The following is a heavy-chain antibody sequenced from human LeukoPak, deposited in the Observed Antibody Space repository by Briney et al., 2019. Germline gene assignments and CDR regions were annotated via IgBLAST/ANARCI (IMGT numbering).Heavy chain of an antibody. CDR2: IYYSGST. CDR1: GGSVSSGSYY. V-gene: IGHV4-61*01. Sequence: PSETLSLTCTVSGGSVSSGSYYWGWIRQPPGKGLEWIGYIYYSGSTKYNPSLKSRVTISVDTSKNQFSLKLSSVTAADTAVYYCAREGDGYYFFDYWGQGTLVTVSS. J-gene: IGHJ4*02. CDR3: AREGDGYYFFDY. D-gene: IGHD3-22*01.